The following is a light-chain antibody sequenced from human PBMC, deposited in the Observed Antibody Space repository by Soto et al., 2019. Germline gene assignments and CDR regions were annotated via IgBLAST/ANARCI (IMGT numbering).Light chain of an antibody. J-gene: IGLJ1*01. Sequence: QSALTQPASVSGSPGQSITISCTGTSSDVGNYNFVSWYQHHAGTAPKLIIYQVTNRPSGVSDRFSGSKSGDTASLTISGLQAEDEADYYCSSYTSSSLYVFGTGTKLTVL. V-gene: IGLV2-14*01. CDR1: SSDVGNYNF. CDR3: SSYTSSSLYV. CDR2: QVT.